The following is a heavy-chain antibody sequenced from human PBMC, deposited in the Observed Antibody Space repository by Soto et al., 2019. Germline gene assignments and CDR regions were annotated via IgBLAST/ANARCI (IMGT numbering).Heavy chain of an antibody. J-gene: IGHJ4*01. CDR3: GRRGPAVGVTVPSDY. Sequence: EVQLVESGGGLVKPGGSLRLSCAAFGFTFSDYAMSWVRQAPGQGLEWVSSINTNSYYIYYGDSVKGRFTTSRDNAQNSLYLQMNSLRVEDTAVYYCGRRGPAVGVTVPSDYWGHGTLVIVSS. CDR2: INTNSYYI. CDR1: GFTFSDYA. V-gene: IGHV3-21*01. D-gene: IGHD1-26*01.